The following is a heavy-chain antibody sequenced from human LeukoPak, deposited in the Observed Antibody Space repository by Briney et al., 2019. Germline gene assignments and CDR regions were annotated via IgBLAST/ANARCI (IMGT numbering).Heavy chain of an antibody. CDR2: IYTSGTT. V-gene: IGHV4-4*07. CDR3: ARADIFYSGGFDY. Sequence: SETLSLTCTVSNGAISSYYWSWIRQPAGKGLEWIGRIYTSGTTNYNPSLKSRVSMSGVTSKNQFSLMLSSVTAADTAVYYCARADIFYSGGFDYWGQGTLVTVSS. J-gene: IGHJ4*02. D-gene: IGHD2-21*01. CDR1: NGAISSYY.